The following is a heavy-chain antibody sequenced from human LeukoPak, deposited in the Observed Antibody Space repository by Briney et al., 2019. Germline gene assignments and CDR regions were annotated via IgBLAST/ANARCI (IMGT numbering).Heavy chain of an antibody. CDR1: GFTFSSYA. J-gene: IGHJ4*02. Sequence: GGSLRLSCAASGFTFSSYAMSWVRQAPGKGLEWVSAISGSGGSTYYADSVKGRFTISRDNSKNTLYLQMYSLRAEDTAVYYCARTGGYSYGYSDYFDYWGQGTLVTVSS. D-gene: IGHD5-18*01. CDR2: ISGSGGST. V-gene: IGHV3-23*01. CDR3: ARTGGYSYGYSDYFDY.